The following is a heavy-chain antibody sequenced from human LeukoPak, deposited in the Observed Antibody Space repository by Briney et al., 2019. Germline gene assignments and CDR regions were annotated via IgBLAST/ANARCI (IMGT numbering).Heavy chain of an antibody. D-gene: IGHD1-26*01. CDR2: IFNSGST. J-gene: IGHJ4*02. Sequence: SETLSLTCTVSSGSIYSNYWSWIRQPAGKGLEWIGSIFNSGSTNHNPSLKSRATMSVDTSKSQFSLKLNSVTAADTAVYYCARDRRGIVGAATVYYFDSWGQGTLVTVSS. CDR3: ARDRRGIVGAATVYYFDS. V-gene: IGHV4-4*07. CDR1: SGSIYSNY.